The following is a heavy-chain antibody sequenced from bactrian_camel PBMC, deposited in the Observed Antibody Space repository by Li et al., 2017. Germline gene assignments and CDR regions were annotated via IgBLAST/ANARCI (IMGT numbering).Heavy chain of an antibody. CDR3: ATSRRTKYGGTWWFAYNY. CDR1: GFTFSEYV. D-gene: IGHD6*01. J-gene: IGHJ4*01. Sequence: VQLVESGGGLVQPGGSLSLSCAASGFTFSEYVMSWVRRAPGRGLEWVAAIDSVGSSTYYADSVKGRFTISRDNTKNTLYLQMNNLKAEDTAFYYCATSRRTKYGGTWWFAYNYWGQGTQV. CDR2: IDSVGSST. V-gene: IGHV3S40*01.